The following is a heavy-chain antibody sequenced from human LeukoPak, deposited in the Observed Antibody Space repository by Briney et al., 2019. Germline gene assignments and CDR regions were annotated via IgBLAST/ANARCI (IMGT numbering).Heavy chain of an antibody. V-gene: IGHV4-39*07. Sequence: SETLSLTCTVSGGSTSSSSYYWSWIRQPPGKGLEWIGEINHSGSTNYNPSLKSRVTISVDTSKNQLSLKLSSVTAADTAVYYCARGPYKGYYYDSSGYYHNWFDPWGQGTLVTVSS. D-gene: IGHD3-22*01. CDR1: GGSTSSSSYY. J-gene: IGHJ5*02. CDR2: INHSGST. CDR3: ARGPYKGYYYDSSGYYHNWFDP.